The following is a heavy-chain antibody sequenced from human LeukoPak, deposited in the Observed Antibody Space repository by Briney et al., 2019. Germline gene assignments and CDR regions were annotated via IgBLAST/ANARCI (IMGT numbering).Heavy chain of an antibody. CDR1: GFTFSSYG. D-gene: IGHD3-10*01. V-gene: IGHV3-30*02. CDR2: IRYDGSNK. J-gene: IGHJ5*02. Sequence: GGSLRLSCAASGFTFSSYGMHWVRQAPGKVLEWVAFIRYDGSNKYYADSVKGRFTISRDNSKNTLYLQMNSLRAEDTAVYYCAKDHLWFGELYPFDPWGQGTLVTVSS. CDR3: AKDHLWFGELYPFDP.